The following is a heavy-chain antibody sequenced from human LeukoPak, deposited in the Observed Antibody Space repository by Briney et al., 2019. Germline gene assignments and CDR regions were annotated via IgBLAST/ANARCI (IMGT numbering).Heavy chain of an antibody. D-gene: IGHD6-19*01. CDR3: ARGSGWYINWFDP. V-gene: IGHV1-69*13. CDR2: IIPIFGTA. Sequence: VKVSCKASGGTFSSYAISWVRQAPGQGLEWMGGIIPIFGTANYAQKFQGRVTITADESTSTAYMELSSLRSEDTAVYYCARGSGWYINWFDPWGQGTLVIVSS. J-gene: IGHJ5*02. CDR1: GGTFSSYA.